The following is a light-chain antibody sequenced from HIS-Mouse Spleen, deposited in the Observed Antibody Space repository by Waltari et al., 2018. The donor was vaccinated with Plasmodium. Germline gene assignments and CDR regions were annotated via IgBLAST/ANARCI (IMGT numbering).Light chain of an antibody. Sequence: EIVLTQSPATLSLSPGERATLSCRASQSVSSNLAWYQQKPGQAPRLLIYGASTRATGIPARFSGSGSGTDFTLTISSLEPEDFALYYCQQHSNWPSTFGPGTQLDIK. V-gene: IGKV3-11*01. CDR1: QSVSSN. CDR3: QQHSNWPST. CDR2: GAS. J-gene: IGKJ5*01.